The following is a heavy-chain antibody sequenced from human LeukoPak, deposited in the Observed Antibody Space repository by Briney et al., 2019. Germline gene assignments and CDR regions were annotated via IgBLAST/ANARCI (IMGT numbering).Heavy chain of an antibody. D-gene: IGHD2-8*01. CDR1: GFTFSSYA. CDR2: ISGSGGST. V-gene: IGHV3-23*01. J-gene: IGHJ6*02. Sequence: PGRSLRLSCAASGFTFSSYAMSWVRQAPGKGLEWVSAISGSGGSTYYADSVKGRFTISRDNSKNTLYLQMNSLRAEDTAVYYCAKVQGYCTNGVCSDYYYYGMDVWGQGTTVTVSS. CDR3: AKVQGYCTNGVCSDYYYYGMDV.